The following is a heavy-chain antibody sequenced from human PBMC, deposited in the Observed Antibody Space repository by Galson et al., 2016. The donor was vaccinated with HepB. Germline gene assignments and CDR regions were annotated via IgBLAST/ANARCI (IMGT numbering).Heavy chain of an antibody. J-gene: IGHJ6*02. Sequence: TLSLTCSVADDSVSSSFFSWIRQPPGKALEWIGYLYYTGTSDYNPSLKSRATISLDRSKNLLSLSLGSVTAADTAVYYCARAPYYESGRLDVWGQGTTVAVSS. D-gene: IGHD3-3*01. V-gene: IGHV4-59*02. CDR2: LYYTGTS. CDR3: ARAPYYESGRLDV. CDR1: DDSVSSSF.